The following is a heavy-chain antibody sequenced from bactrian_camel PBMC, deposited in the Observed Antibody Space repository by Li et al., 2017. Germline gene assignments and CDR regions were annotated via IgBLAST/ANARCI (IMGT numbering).Heavy chain of an antibody. V-gene: IGHV3S53*01. CDR1: GDTFSGRC. CDR3: VTPGEEGAGGY. CDR2: LDNDGRT. Sequence: HVQLVESGGGSVQAGGSLRLSCGTSGDTFSGRCVAWYRQAPGEKREGVASLDNDGRTTYADSVKGRSTISKDNAKNTVYLNLDSLKTEDTAMYYCVTPGEEGAGGYGGQGTQVTVS. D-gene: IGHD5*01. J-gene: IGHJ4*01.